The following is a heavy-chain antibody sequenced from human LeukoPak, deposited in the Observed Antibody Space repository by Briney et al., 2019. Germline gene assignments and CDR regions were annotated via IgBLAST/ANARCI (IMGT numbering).Heavy chain of an antibody. CDR2: ISSSRTYT. CDR3: AMYRNYGDRDY. J-gene: IGHJ4*02. Sequence: GESLTLTCSASGFTITAYYRSWIRQAPGKGLEWVSYISSSRTYTNYAAPVKGRFTISRDNAKNSLYLQMNSLRPEDTAVYDCAMYRNYGDRDYWGQGTLVTVSS. V-gene: IGHV3-11*06. D-gene: IGHD4-17*01. CDR1: GFTITAYY.